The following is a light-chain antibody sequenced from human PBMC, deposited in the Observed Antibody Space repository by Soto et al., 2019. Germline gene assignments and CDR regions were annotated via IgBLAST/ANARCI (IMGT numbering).Light chain of an antibody. CDR3: QSYDSTLDARYV. CDR1: SSNVGSYKL. Sequence: QSALTQPASVSGSPGQSITISCTGTSSNVGSYKLVSWYQQHPGKAPKLMIFEVNKRPPGVSNRFSGSKSGNTASLTISGLQAEDEGDYYCQSYDSTLDARYVFGTGTKVTVL. J-gene: IGLJ1*01. CDR2: EVN. V-gene: IGLV2-23*02.